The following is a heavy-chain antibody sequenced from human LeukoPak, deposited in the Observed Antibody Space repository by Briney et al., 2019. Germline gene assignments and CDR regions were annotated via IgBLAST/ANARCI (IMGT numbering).Heavy chain of an antibody. CDR2: INHSGST. J-gene: IGHJ5*02. V-gene: IGHV4-34*01. D-gene: IGHD6-19*01. CDR3: ARCQARLSWLDP. Sequence: SETLSLTCAVYGGSFSGYYWSWIRQPPGKGLEWIGEINHSGSTNYNPSLKSRVTISLNTSKNQFSLKLSSVTAADTAVYYCARCQARLSWLDPWGQGTLVAVSS. CDR1: GGSFSGYY.